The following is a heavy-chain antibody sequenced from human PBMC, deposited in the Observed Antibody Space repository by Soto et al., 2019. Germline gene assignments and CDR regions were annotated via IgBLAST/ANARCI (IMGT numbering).Heavy chain of an antibody. D-gene: IGHD2-15*01. CDR3: SRDRYCSGGSCYSEWAFDI. CDR2: TSGSGGAT. V-gene: IGHV3-23*01. J-gene: IGHJ3*02. CDR1: GFTFSSYA. Sequence: GGSLRLSCAASGFTFSSYAMSWVRQAPGKGLEWVSGTSGSGGATYYADSVKGRFTISRDNSKNTLYLQMNSLRAEDTAVYYCSRDRYCSGGSCYSEWAFDIWGQGTMVTVSS.